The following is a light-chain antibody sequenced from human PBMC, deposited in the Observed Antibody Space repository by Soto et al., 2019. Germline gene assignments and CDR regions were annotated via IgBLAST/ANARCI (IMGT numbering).Light chain of an antibody. CDR1: QSVSSSY. Sequence: EIALTQSPGTLSLSPGERATLSCRASQSVSSSYLAWYQQQPGQAPRLLIYGASSRATGIPDRFSGSGSGTDFTLTISRLEPEDFAVYYCQHYGSSPLTFGGGTKVDI. V-gene: IGKV3-20*01. J-gene: IGKJ4*01. CDR2: GAS. CDR3: QHYGSSPLT.